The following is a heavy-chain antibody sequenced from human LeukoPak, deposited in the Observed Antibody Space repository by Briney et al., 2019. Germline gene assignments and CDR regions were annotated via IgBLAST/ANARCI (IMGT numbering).Heavy chain of an antibody. J-gene: IGHJ4*02. Sequence: ASVKVSCKVSGYTLTELSMHWVRQAPGKGLEWMGGFDPEDGETIYAQKFQGRVTMTEDTSTDTAYMELSSLRSEDTAVYYCATDNPYWGTKGNVIDYWGQGTLVTVSS. D-gene: IGHD3-16*01. CDR2: FDPEDGET. V-gene: IGHV1-24*01. CDR3: ATDNPYWGTKGNVIDY. CDR1: GYTLTELS.